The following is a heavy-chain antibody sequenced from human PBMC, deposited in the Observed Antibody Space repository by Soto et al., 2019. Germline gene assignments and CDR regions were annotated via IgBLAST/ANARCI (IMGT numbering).Heavy chain of an antibody. CDR1: GDSVSSNSAA. Sequence: SQTLSLTWAISGDSVSSNSAAWNWIRQSPSRGLEWLGRTYYRSKWYNDYAVSVKSRITIKPDTSKNQFSLQLNSVTPEDTAVYYCARGLWSGYYSNWFDPWGQGTLVTVSS. J-gene: IGHJ5*02. CDR3: ARGLWSGYYSNWFDP. CDR2: TYYRSKWYN. V-gene: IGHV6-1*01. D-gene: IGHD5-12*01.